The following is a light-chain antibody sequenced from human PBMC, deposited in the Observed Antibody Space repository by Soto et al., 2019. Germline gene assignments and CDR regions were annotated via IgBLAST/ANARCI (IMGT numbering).Light chain of an antibody. V-gene: IGLV4-69*01. CDR3: QTWGTGIQDVV. CDR2: LNSDGSH. CDR1: SGHSSYA. Sequence: QLVLTQSPSASASLGASVKLTCTLSSGHSSYAIAWHQQQPEKGPRYLMTLNSDGSHSKGDGIPDRFSGSSSGAERYLTISSLQSEDEADYYCQTWGTGIQDVVFGGGTKLTVL. J-gene: IGLJ2*01.